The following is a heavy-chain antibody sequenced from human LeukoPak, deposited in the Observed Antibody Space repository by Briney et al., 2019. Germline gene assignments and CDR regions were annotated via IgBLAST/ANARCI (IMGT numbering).Heavy chain of an antibody. V-gene: IGHV3-23*01. CDR3: IVFGDSNH. J-gene: IGHJ5*02. CDR1: GFTFSSSA. D-gene: IGHD4-17*01. CDR2: ISGRGGTT. Sequence: GGSLRLSCAASGFTFSSSAMNWVRQAPGKGLEWVSAISGRGGTTYYADSVKGRFTISRDNSMNTLYLQINSLRVEDTAVYYCIVFGDSNHWGQGTLVTVSS.